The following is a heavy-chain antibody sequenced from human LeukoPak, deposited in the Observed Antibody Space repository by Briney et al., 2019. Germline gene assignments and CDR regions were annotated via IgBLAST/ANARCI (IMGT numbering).Heavy chain of an antibody. J-gene: IGHJ4*02. CDR1: GYTFTSYG. V-gene: IGHV1-18*01. Sequence: ASVKVSCKDSGYTFTSYGISWVRQAPGQGLEWMGWISAYNGNTNYAQKLQGRVTMNTDTSTSTAYMELRSLRSDDTAVYYCARSGVWIVGATTESDYWGQGTLVTVSS. CDR2: ISAYNGNT. CDR3: ARSGVWIVGATTESDY. D-gene: IGHD1-26*01.